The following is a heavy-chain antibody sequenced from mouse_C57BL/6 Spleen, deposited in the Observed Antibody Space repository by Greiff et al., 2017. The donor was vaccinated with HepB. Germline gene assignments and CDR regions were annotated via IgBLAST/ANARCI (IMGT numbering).Heavy chain of an antibody. J-gene: IGHJ2*01. CDR3: ARGGVYYDSFDY. D-gene: IGHD2-4*01. Sequence: VHLVESGPELVKPGASVRISCKASGYSFTSYYIHWVKQRPGQGLEWIGWIYPGSGNTNYNEKFKGKATLTADTSSSTAYMQLSSLTSEDSAVYYCARGGVYYDSFDYWGQGTTLTVSS. CDR2: IYPGSGNT. CDR1: GYSFTSYY. V-gene: IGHV1-66*01.